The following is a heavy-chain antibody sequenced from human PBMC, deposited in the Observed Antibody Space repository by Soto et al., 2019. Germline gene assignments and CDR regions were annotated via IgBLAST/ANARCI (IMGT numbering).Heavy chain of an antibody. CDR3: ARDDVIVLVPAAPAYNWFAP. CDR1: GYSFSSYA. Sequence: GASVKVSCKASGYSFSSYAISWVRQAPGQGLEWMGWISAHNGKTNYPQKLQGRVTMTTDTPTSTAYMELRSLRSDDTAVYYCARDDVIVLVPAAPAYNWFAPWGQGTLVTVSS. J-gene: IGHJ5*02. V-gene: IGHV1-18*01. CDR2: ISAHNGKT. D-gene: IGHD2-2*01.